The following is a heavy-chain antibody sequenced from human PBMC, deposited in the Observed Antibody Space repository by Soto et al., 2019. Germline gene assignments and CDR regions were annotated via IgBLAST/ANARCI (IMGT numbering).Heavy chain of an antibody. Sequence: EVQLLESGGGLVQPGGSLRLSCAASGFTFSSYAMSWVRQAPGKGLEWVSAISGSGGSTYYADSVKGRFTISRDNSKNTLYLQMNSLRAEDTAVYYCAKDLTTIFGVPGTGPEFDYWGQGTLGTVSS. CDR3: AKDLTTIFGVPGTGPEFDY. D-gene: IGHD3-3*01. V-gene: IGHV3-23*01. CDR2: ISGSGGST. CDR1: GFTFSSYA. J-gene: IGHJ4*02.